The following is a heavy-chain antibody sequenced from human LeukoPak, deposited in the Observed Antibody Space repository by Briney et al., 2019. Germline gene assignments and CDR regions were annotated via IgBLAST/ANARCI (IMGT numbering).Heavy chain of an antibody. J-gene: IGHJ4*02. D-gene: IGHD3-22*01. Sequence: SETLSLTCAVYGGSFSGYYWGWIRQPPGKGLEWIGSIYYSGSTYYNPSLKSRVTISVDTSKNQFSLKLSSVTAADTAVYYCARVGDDSSGYYSHFFDYWGQGTLVTVSS. CDR2: IYYSGST. CDR3: ARVGDDSSGYYSHFFDY. CDR1: GGSFSGYY. V-gene: IGHV4-34*01.